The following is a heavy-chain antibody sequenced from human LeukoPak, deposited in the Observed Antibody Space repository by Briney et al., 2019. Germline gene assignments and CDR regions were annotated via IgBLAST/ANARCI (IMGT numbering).Heavy chain of an antibody. D-gene: IGHD6-6*01. CDR3: TSTFAEYSSSSCLDY. CDR1: GGSISSYY. Sequence: SETLSLTCTVSGGSISSYYWSWIRQPPGKGLEWIGEINHSGSTNYNPSLKSRVTISVDTSKNQFSLKLSSVTAADTAVYYCTSTFAEYSSSSCLDYWGQGTLVTVSS. J-gene: IGHJ4*02. V-gene: IGHV4-34*01. CDR2: INHSGST.